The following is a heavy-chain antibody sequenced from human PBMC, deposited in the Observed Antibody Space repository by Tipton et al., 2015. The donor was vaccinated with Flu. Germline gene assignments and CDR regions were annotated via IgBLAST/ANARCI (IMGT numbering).Heavy chain of an antibody. Sequence: LSCSVSGGSIGTHYWTWIRQPPGKGLEWIGDIYYSGTTTYNPSLKSRVTISVDTSKNQFSLRLSSVTAADTAVYYCARRDYSNYVSDPKNWFDPWGQGVLVTVSS. V-gene: IGHV4-59*08. CDR1: GGSIGTHY. CDR2: IYYSGTT. D-gene: IGHD4-11*01. J-gene: IGHJ5*02. CDR3: ARRDYSNYVSDPKNWFDP.